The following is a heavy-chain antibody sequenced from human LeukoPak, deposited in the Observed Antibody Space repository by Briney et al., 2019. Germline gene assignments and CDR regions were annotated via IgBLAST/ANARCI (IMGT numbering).Heavy chain of an antibody. CDR3: VKVAKYYYGSETYYFFEH. J-gene: IGHJ4*02. V-gene: IGHV3-7*01. CDR2: INQDGTEK. CDR1: GFTFTTYW. Sequence: GGSLRLSCAASGFTFTTYWMSWVRQFPGKGLEWVANINQDGTEKYYVDSVKGRFTVSRDNAKDSLYLQMNSLRVEDTAIYYCVKVAKYYYGSETYYFFEHWGQGTPVTASS. D-gene: IGHD3-10*01.